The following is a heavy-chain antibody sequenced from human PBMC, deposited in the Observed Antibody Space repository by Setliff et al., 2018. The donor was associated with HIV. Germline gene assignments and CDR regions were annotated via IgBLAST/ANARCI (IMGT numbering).Heavy chain of an antibody. V-gene: IGHV4-59*01. Sequence: PSETLSLTCTVSGDSISSNYWTWIRQPPGKGLEYIGYVYYTGSTNYNPSLKNRVTISIDTSKNQFSLKLRSVTAADTAVYYCARLPDINSWPFDYWARGTLVTVSS. CDR2: VYYTGST. D-gene: IGHD6-13*01. CDR3: ARLPDINSWPFDY. CDR1: GDSISSNY. J-gene: IGHJ4*02.